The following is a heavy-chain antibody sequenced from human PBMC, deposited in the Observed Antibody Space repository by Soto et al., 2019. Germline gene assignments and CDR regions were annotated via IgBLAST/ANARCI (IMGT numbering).Heavy chain of an antibody. Sequence: GESLKISCEGSGYTFTSYYITWARQLPGKGLEWMGRIDPSDSYTTYNPSFEGHVTISADKSIRTAYLQWTSLEASDTAMYYCARGDTAIVRKGVDVCGQGTPVTVSS. CDR1: GYTFTSYY. D-gene: IGHD5-18*01. J-gene: IGHJ6*02. V-gene: IGHV5-10-1*01. CDR3: ARGDTAIVRKGVDV. CDR2: IDPSDSYT.